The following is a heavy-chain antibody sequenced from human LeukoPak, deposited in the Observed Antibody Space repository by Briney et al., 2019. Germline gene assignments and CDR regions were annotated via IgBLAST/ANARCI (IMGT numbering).Heavy chain of an antibody. V-gene: IGHV1-69*01. J-gene: IGHJ6*02. CDR3: ARTEKPVYYYYGMDV. CDR1: GGTFSSYA. Sequence: ASVKVSCKASGGTFSSYAISWVRQAPGQGLEWMGGIIPIFGTANYAQKFQGRVTITADESTSTAYMELSSLRSEDTAVYYCARTEKPVYYYYGMDVWGQGTTVTVSS. CDR2: IIPIFGTA.